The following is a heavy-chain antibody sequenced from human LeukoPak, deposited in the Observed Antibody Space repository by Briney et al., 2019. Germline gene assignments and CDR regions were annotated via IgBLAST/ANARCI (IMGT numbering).Heavy chain of an antibody. V-gene: IGHV3-49*04. CDR3: ARAPYINYVNLHF. J-gene: IGHJ4*02. CDR1: EFTFGDYT. CDR2: IRSKAYGGTT. D-gene: IGHD4-11*01. Sequence: HPGGSLRLSCTASEFTFGDYTISGVRQAPGKGLEWVGFIRSKAYGGTTEYAASVKGRFTISRDDSKSIAYLQMNSLRTEDTAVYHCARAPYINYVNLHFWDQGTLVTVSS.